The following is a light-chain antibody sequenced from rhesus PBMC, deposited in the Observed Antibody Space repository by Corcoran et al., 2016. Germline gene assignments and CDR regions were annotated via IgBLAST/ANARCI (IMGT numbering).Light chain of an antibody. CDR2: GAS. V-gene: IGKV3-42*03. J-gene: IGKJ1*01. CDR3: HQYGNWPT. Sequence: EIVLTQSPATLSLSPGERATLSCRASQSASSSLAWYQQKPKQAPRLLNYGASNRATGTPDRFSGSGSGTDFTLTISGLEPEEFAVCFCHQYGNWPTFGQGTKVESK. CDR1: QSASSS.